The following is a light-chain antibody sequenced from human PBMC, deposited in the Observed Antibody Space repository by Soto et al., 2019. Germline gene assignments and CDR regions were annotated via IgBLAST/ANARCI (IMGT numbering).Light chain of an antibody. V-gene: IGKV1-12*01. CDR1: QGINNW. Sequence: DIQMTQSPSSVSASIGDRVTITCRASQGINNWLAWYQQKPGKAPKLLIYAAASLQSGVPSRFSGSGFGTDFPLTISCLQPEDFATYYCQQANSFSGLTFGGGTKVEIK. J-gene: IGKJ4*01. CDR2: AAA. CDR3: QQANSFSGLT.